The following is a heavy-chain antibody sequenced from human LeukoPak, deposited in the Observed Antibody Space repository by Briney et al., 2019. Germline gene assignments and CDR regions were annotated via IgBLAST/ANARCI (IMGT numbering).Heavy chain of an antibody. CDR2: MSNSGST. Sequence: SETLSLTCTVSGGSISSYHWSWIRQPPGKGLEWIGYMSNSGSTNYNPSLKSRVTVSVDTSKNQFSLKLSSVTAADTAVYYCARSITGTRSKFDYWGQGTLVTVSS. V-gene: IGHV4-4*08. J-gene: IGHJ4*02. D-gene: IGHD1/OR15-1a*01. CDR3: ARSITGTRSKFDY. CDR1: GGSISSYH.